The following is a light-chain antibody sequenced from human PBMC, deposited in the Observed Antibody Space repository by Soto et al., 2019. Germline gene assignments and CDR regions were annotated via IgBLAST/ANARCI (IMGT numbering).Light chain of an antibody. J-gene: IGKJ1*01. CDR1: QSISSW. V-gene: IGKV1-5*01. Sequence: DIQMTQSPSTLSASVGDRVTITCRASQSISSWLAWYQQKPGKAPKLLIYDASSLESGVPSRFSGSGSGTKFTLTISTLQPDYFATYYCQQKNSYLWSFAQGTKVDIK. CDR2: DAS. CDR3: QQKNSYLWS.